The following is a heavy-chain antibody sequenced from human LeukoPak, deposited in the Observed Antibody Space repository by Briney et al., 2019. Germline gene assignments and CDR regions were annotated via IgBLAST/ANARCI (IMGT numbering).Heavy chain of an antibody. CDR1: GYIFTSYY. V-gene: IGHV1-46*01. CDR2: INPSGGRT. CDR3: ARELLGLGN. Sequence: ASVKVSCKGSGYIFTSYYVSWVRQAPGQGLEWMGIINPSGGRTRFAQKFQGRVTMTRDTSISTAYMELSRLRSDDTAVYYCARELLGLGNWGQGTLVTVSS. J-gene: IGHJ4*02. D-gene: IGHD1-26*01.